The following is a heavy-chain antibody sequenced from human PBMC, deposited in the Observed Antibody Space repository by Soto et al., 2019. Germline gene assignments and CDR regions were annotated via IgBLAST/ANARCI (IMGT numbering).Heavy chain of an antibody. D-gene: IGHD5-12*01. CDR3: ARDRDGYNYAFDI. CDR1: DYSISSGYY. CDR2: IYHSGSA. Sequence: SETLSLTCGVSDYSISSGYYWAWIRQPPGKGLEWLGSIYHSGSAYQNPSLSSRVTISVDTSRNKFSLRLSSVTAADTAVYYCARDRDGYNYAFDIWGQGTVVTVSS. J-gene: IGHJ3*02. V-gene: IGHV4-38-2*02.